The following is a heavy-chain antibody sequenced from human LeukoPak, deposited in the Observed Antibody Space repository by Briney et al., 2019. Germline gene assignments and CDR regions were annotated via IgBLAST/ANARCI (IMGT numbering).Heavy chain of an antibody. CDR2: IYYSGST. CDR3: ASSVPYYDFWSGYSFDYGMDV. D-gene: IGHD3-3*01. V-gene: IGHV4-39*01. Sequence: PSETLSLTCTVSGGSISSSCYYWGWIRQPPGKGLEWIGSIYYSGSTYYNPSLKSRYTISVDTSKNQFSLTLRSVTAADTAVYYCASSVPYYDFWSGYSFDYGMDVWGQGTTVTVSS. CDR1: GGSISSSCYY. J-gene: IGHJ6*02.